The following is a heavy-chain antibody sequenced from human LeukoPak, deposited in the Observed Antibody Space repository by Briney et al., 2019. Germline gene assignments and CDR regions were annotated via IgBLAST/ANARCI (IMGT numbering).Heavy chain of an antibody. V-gene: IGHV4-38-2*02. J-gene: IGHJ4*02. CDR3: ARDRYDSSGWWDFDY. CDR1: GYSISSGYY. D-gene: IGHD3-22*01. Sequence: PSETLSLTCTVSGYSISSGYYWGWIRPPPGKGLEWIGSIYHSGSTYYNPSLKSRVAISVDTSKNQFSLKLSSVTAADTAVYYCARDRYDSSGWWDFDYWGQGTLVTVSS. CDR2: IYHSGST.